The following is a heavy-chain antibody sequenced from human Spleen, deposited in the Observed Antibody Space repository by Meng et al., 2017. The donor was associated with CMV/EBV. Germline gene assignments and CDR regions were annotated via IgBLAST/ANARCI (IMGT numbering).Heavy chain of an antibody. Sequence: GGSLRLSCAASGFTFKTFTMIWVRQAPRKGLEWVSSISSGSDYMYYADSVKGRFSISRDNAKDSLYLQMNGLRAEDTATYYCARDVIGGQGTLVTVSS. J-gene: IGHJ4*02. V-gene: IGHV3-21*04. CDR2: ISSGSDYM. CDR1: GFTFKTFT. D-gene: IGHD3-16*02. CDR3: ARDVI.